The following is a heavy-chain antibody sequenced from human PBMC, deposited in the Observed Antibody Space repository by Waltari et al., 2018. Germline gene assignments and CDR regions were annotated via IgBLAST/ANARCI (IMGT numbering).Heavy chain of an antibody. CDR1: GGSFSGYY. CDR3: ARGRRQKRPQGGLTLADY. Sequence: QVQLQQWGAGLLKPSETLFLTCAVYGGSFSGYYWICIRQPPGKGLEWIGEINHSGSTNYNPSLKSRVTISVDTSKNQFSLKLSSVTAADTAVYYCARGRRQKRPQGGLTLADYWGQGTLVTVSS. J-gene: IGHJ4*02. V-gene: IGHV4-34*01. D-gene: IGHD3-3*02. CDR2: INHSGST.